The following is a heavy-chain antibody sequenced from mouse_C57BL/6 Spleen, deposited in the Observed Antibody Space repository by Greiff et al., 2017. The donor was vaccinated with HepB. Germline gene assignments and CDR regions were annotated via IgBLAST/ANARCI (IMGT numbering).Heavy chain of an antibody. Sequence: VQLQESGAELVRPGTSVKVSCKASGYAFTNYLIEWVKQRPGQGLEWIGVINPGSGGTNYNEKFKGKATLTADKSSSTAYMQLSSLTSEDSAVYFCARFGNYGSSGYFDVWGTGTTVTVSS. V-gene: IGHV1-54*01. J-gene: IGHJ1*03. CDR3: ARFGNYGSSGYFDV. CDR1: GYAFTNYL. D-gene: IGHD1-1*01. CDR2: INPGSGGT.